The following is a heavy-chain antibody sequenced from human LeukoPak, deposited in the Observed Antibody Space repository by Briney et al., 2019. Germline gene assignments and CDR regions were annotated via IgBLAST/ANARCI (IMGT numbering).Heavy chain of an antibody. CDR2: ISSSGATI. CDR3: ASGDSSSWFGPSFGY. D-gene: IGHD6-13*01. J-gene: IGHJ4*02. CDR1: GFTFSDCY. Sequence: GGVLRLSCAASGFTFSDCYMTWIRRAPGKGLEWVSYISSSGATIYYADSVKGRFTISRDNAKNSLYLQMNSLRAEDTAVYYCASGDSSSWFGPSFGYWGQGTLVTVSS. V-gene: IGHV3-11*04.